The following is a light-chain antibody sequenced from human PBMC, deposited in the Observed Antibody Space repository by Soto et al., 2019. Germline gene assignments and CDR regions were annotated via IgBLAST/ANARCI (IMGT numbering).Light chain of an antibody. Sequence: EIVMTQSPATLSASPGERATLSCRASQSVSSFLAWYQQKPGQAPRLLIYDASTTATGIPARFSGSESGTDFTLTISSLEPEDCAVYYCQQRSKWQGATFGGGTKGDIK. CDR2: DAS. J-gene: IGKJ4*01. CDR3: QQRSKWQGAT. V-gene: IGKV3-11*01. CDR1: QSVSSF.